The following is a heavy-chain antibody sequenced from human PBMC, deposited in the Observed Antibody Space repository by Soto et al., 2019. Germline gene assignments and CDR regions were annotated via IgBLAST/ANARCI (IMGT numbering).Heavy chain of an antibody. CDR3: ARFHTIAAAGRRYGMDV. D-gene: IGHD6-13*01. V-gene: IGHV1-18*01. Sequence: ASVKVSCKASGYTFTSYGISWVRQAPGQGLEWMGWVGAYNGNTNYAQKFQGRVTMTTDTSTSTAYMELRSLRSEDTAVYYCARFHTIAAAGRRYGMDVWGQGTTVTVSS. CDR1: GYTFTSYG. CDR2: VGAYNGNT. J-gene: IGHJ6*02.